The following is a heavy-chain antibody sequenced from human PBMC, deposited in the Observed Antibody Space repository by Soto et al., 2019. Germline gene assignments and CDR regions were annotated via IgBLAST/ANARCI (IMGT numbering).Heavy chain of an antibody. V-gene: IGHV3-7*01. CDR1: GFTFSSYW. Sequence: PGGSLRLSCAASGFTFSSYWMSWVRQAPGKGLEWVANIKQDGSEKYYVDSVKGRFTISRDNAKNSLYLQMNSLRAEDTAVYYCARSSYSSSWYGWRAFDIWGQRTMVTVSS. CDR3: ARSSYSSSWYGWRAFDI. CDR2: IKQDGSEK. J-gene: IGHJ3*02. D-gene: IGHD6-13*01.